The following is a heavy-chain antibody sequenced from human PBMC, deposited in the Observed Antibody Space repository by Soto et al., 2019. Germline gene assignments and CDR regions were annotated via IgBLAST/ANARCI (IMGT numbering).Heavy chain of an antibody. CDR1: GVSFSTSGVS. CDR3: AYCGGYEILHY. D-gene: IGHD5-12*01. V-gene: IGHV2-5*01. J-gene: IGHJ4*01. CDR2: IYWNDDK. Sequence: DPTLVNPTQTLTMTCPISGVSFSTSGVSEGWIRQPPGKALEWLAFIYWNDDKRYSPSLKSRLTITKDTSKNQVVLRLTDMEPVDTATYYCAYCGGYEILHYGGHGTSVTDSA.